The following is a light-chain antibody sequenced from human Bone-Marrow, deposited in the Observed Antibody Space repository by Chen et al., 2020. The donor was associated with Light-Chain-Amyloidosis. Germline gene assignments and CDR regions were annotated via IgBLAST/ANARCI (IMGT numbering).Light chain of an antibody. CDR2: RDT. Sequence: SSELTQPPSASVSPGQTTRITCSGDDLPTKYAYWYQQKPGQAPALVIHRDTERPSGISERFSGSSSGTTATLTISGVQAEDEADYHCQSADSSGTYEVIFGGGTKLTVL. CDR3: QSADSSGTYEVI. V-gene: IGLV3-25*03. J-gene: IGLJ2*01. CDR1: DLPTKY.